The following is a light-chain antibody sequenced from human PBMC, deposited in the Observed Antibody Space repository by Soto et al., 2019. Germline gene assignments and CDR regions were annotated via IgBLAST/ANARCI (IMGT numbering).Light chain of an antibody. J-gene: IGLJ3*02. V-gene: IGLV2-11*01. CDR3: CSYADHVWV. Sequence: QSALTQPRSVSGSPGESVTISCTGTSSDVGDYNYVSWYQQHPGTAPKVMIYDVTKRPSGVPDRLSGSKSGNTASLTISGLQAEYEADYYGCSYADHVWVFGGGTKLTVL. CDR1: SSDVGDYNY. CDR2: DVT.